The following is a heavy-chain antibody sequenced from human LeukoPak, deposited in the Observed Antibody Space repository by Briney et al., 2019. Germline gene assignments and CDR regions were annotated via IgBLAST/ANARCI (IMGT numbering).Heavy chain of an antibody. Sequence: ASVKVSCKASGGTFSSYAISWVRQAPGQGLEWMGWISAYNGNTNYAQKLQGRVTMTTDTSTSTAYMELRSLRSDDTAVYYCARGSYGDLPGGYWGQGTLVTVSS. D-gene: IGHD4-17*01. CDR2: ISAYNGNT. J-gene: IGHJ4*02. CDR1: GGTFSSYA. V-gene: IGHV1-18*01. CDR3: ARGSYGDLPGGY.